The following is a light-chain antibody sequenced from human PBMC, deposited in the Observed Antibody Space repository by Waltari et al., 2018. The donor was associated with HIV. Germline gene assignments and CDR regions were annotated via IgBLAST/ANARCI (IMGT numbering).Light chain of an antibody. V-gene: IGKV3-11*01. J-gene: IGKJ4*01. CDR3: QQRTSWPLT. Sequence: IVFPHSQSTLSLSPGETGTLSCSASQSVSNYLAWYQQKPGQAPRLLIYDAFNRAAGIPDRFMGSGYGTDFSLTISSLEPEDFAVYYCQQRTSWPLTFGGGTKVEIK. CDR2: DAF. CDR1: QSVSNY.